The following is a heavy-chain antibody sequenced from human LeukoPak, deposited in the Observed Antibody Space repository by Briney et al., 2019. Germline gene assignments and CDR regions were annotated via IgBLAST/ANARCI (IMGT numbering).Heavy chain of an antibody. CDR2: INPNSGGT. J-gene: IGHJ3*02. CDR1: GYTFTGYY. CDR3: ARKGITGTHAAFDI. Sequence: ASVKVSCNSSGYTFTGYYMHWVRQAPGQGLEWMGWINPNSGGTNYAQKFQGRVTMTRDTSISTAYMELSRLRSDDTAVYYCARKGITGTHAAFDIWGQGTMVTVSS. V-gene: IGHV1-2*02. D-gene: IGHD1-7*01.